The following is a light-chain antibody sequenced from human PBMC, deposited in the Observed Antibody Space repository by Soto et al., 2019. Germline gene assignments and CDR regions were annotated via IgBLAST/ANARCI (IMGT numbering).Light chain of an antibody. V-gene: IGKV3-20*01. CDR1: QTVTGTF. CDR3: QLYLSSFLT. J-gene: IGKJ4*01. Sequence: EIVLTQSPGILSLSXGXRATLSCRASQTVTGTFLVWFQQKPGQAPRLLMYGASRRATGIPDRFSGSGSGTDFTLTISRLEPEDFAVYYCQLYLSSFLTFGGGTKVDIK. CDR2: GAS.